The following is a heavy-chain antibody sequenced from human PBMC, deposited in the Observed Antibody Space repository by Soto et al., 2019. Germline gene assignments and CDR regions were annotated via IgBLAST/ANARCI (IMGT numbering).Heavy chain of an antibody. Sequence: GASVKVYCKASGYTFTVYYIHWVRQAPGQGLEWMGIINPSGGSTNYAQKFQGRVTMTRDTSTSTVYMELSSLRSEDTAVYYCARPSDILTGSFNFDYWGQGTLVTVS. CDR2: INPSGGST. D-gene: IGHD3-9*01. V-gene: IGHV1-46*03. CDR1: GYTFTVYY. CDR3: ARPSDILTGSFNFDY. J-gene: IGHJ4*02.